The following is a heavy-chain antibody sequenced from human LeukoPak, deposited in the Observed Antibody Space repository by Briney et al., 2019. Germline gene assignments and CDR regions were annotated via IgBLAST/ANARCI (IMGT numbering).Heavy chain of an antibody. D-gene: IGHD6-13*01. J-gene: IGHJ4*02. CDR2: ISGSGGST. CDR3: AKDLHSSSRTSFDY. V-gene: IGHV3-23*01. CDR1: GFTFSSYA. Sequence: GRSLRLSCAASGFTFSSYAMSWVRQAPGKGLEWVSAISGSGGSTYYADSVKGRFTISRDNSKNTLYLQMNSLRAEDTAVYYCAKDLHSSSRTSFDYWGQGTLVTVSP.